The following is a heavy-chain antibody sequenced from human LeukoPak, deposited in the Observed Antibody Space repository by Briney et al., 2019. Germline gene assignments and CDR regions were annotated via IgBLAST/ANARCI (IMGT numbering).Heavy chain of an antibody. Sequence: PAGGSLRLSCAASGFTFSTYSMHWVRQAPGKGLEWVAVISYDENNKFYTHSAKGRFTISRDNSKNTLYLQMNSLRAEDTAIYSCARGATNDFWTGYGWFDPWGQGTLVTVSS. CDR2: ISYDENNK. V-gene: IGHV3-30-3*01. D-gene: IGHD3/OR15-3a*01. CDR1: GFTFSTYS. J-gene: IGHJ5*02. CDR3: ARGATNDFWTGYGWFDP.